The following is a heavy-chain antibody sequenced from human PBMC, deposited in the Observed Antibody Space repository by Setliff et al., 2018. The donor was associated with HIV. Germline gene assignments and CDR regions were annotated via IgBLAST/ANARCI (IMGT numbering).Heavy chain of an antibody. J-gene: IGHJ4*02. CDR1: GGSISRGGFY. Sequence: SETLSLTCTVSGGSISRGGFYWSWIRPLPGKGLEWIGYVNYRGTTNYNPSLKSRAAILVDTSTNQFSLNVRSVTAADTAVYYCARDRPYSGYTDWGQGTRVTAPQ. CDR3: ARDRPYSGYTD. V-gene: IGHV4-31*03. CDR2: VNYRGTT. D-gene: IGHD5-12*01.